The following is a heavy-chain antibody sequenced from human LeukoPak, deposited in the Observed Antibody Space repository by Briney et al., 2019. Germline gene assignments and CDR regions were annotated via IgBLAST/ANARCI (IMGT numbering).Heavy chain of an antibody. D-gene: IGHD5-12*01. CDR2: ISAYNGNT. J-gene: IGHJ4*02. V-gene: IGHV1-18*04. Sequence: ASVRVSCKASGYTFTSYGISWVRQAPGQGLEWMGWISAYNGNTNYAQKLQGRVTMTTDTSTSTAYMELRSLRSDDTAVYYCARNVDIVATSDFDYWGQGTLVTVSS. CDR1: GYTFTSYG. CDR3: ARNVDIVATSDFDY.